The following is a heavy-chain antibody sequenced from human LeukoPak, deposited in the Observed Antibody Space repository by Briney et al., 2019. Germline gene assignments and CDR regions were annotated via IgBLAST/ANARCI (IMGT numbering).Heavy chain of an antibody. CDR1: GFTFSSYA. V-gene: IGHV3-23*01. J-gene: IGHJ4*02. Sequence: GGSLRLSCAASGFTFSSYAMSWVRQAPGKGLEWVSAISGSGGNTYYADSVKGRFTIFRDNSKNTLYLQMNSLRAEDTAVYYCAKDLSYYDSSGLDYWGQGTLVTVSS. CDR2: ISGSGGNT. D-gene: IGHD3-22*01. CDR3: AKDLSYYDSSGLDY.